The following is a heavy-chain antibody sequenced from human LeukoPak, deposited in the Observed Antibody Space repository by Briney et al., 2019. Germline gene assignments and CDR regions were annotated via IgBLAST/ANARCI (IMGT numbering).Heavy chain of an antibody. CDR2: INPNSGGT. Sequence: ASVKVSCKASGYTFTGYYMHWVRQAPGQGLEWMGWINPNSGGTNYAQKFQGRVTMTRDTSISTAYVELSRLRSDDTAVYYCARDAQNGYSSGWYGSPWFDPWGQGTLVTVSS. CDR1: GYTFTGYY. J-gene: IGHJ5*02. D-gene: IGHD6-19*01. V-gene: IGHV1-2*02. CDR3: ARDAQNGYSSGWYGSPWFDP.